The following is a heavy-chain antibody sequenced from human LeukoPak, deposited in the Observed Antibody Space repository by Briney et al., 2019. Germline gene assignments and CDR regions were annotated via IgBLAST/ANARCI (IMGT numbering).Heavy chain of an antibody. CDR3: TREGTGYSGYDHFY. CDR1: GYTFNTYY. J-gene: IGHJ4*02. V-gene: IGHV1-46*02. Sequence: ASVKVSCKASGYTFNTYYLHWVRQARGQGLEWMGLINPSGGSTRYAQNFQGRVTMTRDTSTTTVYMELSSLRSDDTAVYYCTREGTGYSGYDHFYWGQGTLVTVSS. CDR2: INPSGGST. D-gene: IGHD5-12*01.